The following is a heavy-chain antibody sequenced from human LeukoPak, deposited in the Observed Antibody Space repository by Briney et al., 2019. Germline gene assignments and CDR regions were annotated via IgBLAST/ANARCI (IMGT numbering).Heavy chain of an antibody. CDR3: ARHKRSYNIAAAGTDY. CDR2: IYYSGST. J-gene: IGHJ4*02. CDR1: GGSISSSSYY. Sequence: SETLSLTCTVSGGSISSSSYYWGWIRQPPGKGLEWIGSIYYSGSTYYNPSLKSRVTISVDTSKNQFSLKLSSVTAADTAVYYCARHKRSYNIAAAGTDYWGRGTLVTVSS. D-gene: IGHD6-13*01. V-gene: IGHV4-39*01.